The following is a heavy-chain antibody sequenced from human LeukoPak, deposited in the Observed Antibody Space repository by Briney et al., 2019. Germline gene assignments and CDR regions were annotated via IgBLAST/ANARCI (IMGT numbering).Heavy chain of an antibody. Sequence: ASVKVSCKASGHTFTSYYMHWVRQAPGQGLEWMGIINPSGGSTSYAQKFQGRVTMTRDMSTSTVYMELSSLRSEDTAVYYCAKGRSSGWYSDAFDIWGQGTMVTVSS. CDR2: INPSGGST. V-gene: IGHV1-46*01. CDR3: AKGRSSGWYSDAFDI. J-gene: IGHJ3*02. D-gene: IGHD6-19*01. CDR1: GHTFTSYY.